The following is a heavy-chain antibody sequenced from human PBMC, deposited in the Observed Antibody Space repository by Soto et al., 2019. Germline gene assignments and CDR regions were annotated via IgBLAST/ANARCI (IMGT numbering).Heavy chain of an antibody. Sequence: QVQLVQSGAEVKKPGASVKVSCKASGYTFTGYYMHWVRQAPGQGLEWMGWINPNSGGTNYAQKFQGWVTMTRDTSISTAYMELSRLRSDDTAVYYCARGPALYRDGALLLYYYYMDVWGKGTTVTVSS. CDR1: GYTFTGYY. CDR3: ARGPALYRDGALLLYYYYMDV. CDR2: INPNSGGT. J-gene: IGHJ6*03. D-gene: IGHD2-8*01. V-gene: IGHV1-2*04.